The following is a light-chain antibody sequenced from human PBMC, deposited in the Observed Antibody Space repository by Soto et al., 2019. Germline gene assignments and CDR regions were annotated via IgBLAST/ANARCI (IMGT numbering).Light chain of an antibody. CDR2: AAS. J-gene: IGKJ2*01. CDR3: QQLHTYPYT. Sequence: DFQLTQSPSFLSASVGDRVTITCRASQGISSFLAWYQQKPGGTPKLLIYAASTLQSGVPSRFSGSGSGTDFTLTITSLQPEDFATYYCQQLHTYPYTFGQGTKLEIK. V-gene: IGKV1-9*01. CDR1: QGISSF.